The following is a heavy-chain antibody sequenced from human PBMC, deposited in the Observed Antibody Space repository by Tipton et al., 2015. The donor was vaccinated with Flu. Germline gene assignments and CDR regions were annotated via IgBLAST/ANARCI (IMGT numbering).Heavy chain of an antibody. Sequence: TLSLTCTVSSGSIRSTNYFCAWIRQPPGKRLELIGSIFPSGTTYYNPSLKSRVTISVDTSKNQFSLKLTSVTAADTAVYYCARGALVQDQNDYWGQGALVTVSS. CDR2: IFPSGTT. D-gene: IGHD6-13*01. J-gene: IGHJ4*02. V-gene: IGHV4-39*07. CDR1: SGSIRSTNYF. CDR3: ARGALVQDQNDY.